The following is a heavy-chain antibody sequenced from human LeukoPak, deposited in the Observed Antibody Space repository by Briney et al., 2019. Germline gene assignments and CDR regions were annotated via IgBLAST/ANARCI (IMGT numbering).Heavy chain of an antibody. CDR3: ARDLPGYTGSPQRDFDY. Sequence: PSETLSLTCTVSGFSISSYYWSWVRQPAGKGLEWIGSIYTSGSTNYNPSLKSRVTISIDKSKNQFSLNLSSVTAADTAVYYCARDLPGYTGSPQRDFDYWGQGTLVTVSS. J-gene: IGHJ4*02. CDR2: IYTSGST. CDR1: GFSISSYY. V-gene: IGHV4-4*07. D-gene: IGHD1-26*01.